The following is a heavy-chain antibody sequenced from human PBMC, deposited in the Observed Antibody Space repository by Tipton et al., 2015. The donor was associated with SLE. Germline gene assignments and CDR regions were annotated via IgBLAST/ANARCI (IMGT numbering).Heavy chain of an antibody. Sequence: TLSLTCTVSGGSISSGGYYWSWIRQHPGKGLEWIGYIYYSGSTNYNPSLKSRVTISVDTSKNQFSLKLSSVTAADTAVYYCARAPFGGTDYWGQGTLVTVSS. CDR2: IYYSGST. V-gene: IGHV4-31*03. CDR3: ARAPFGGTDY. CDR1: GGSISSGGYY. D-gene: IGHD4-23*01. J-gene: IGHJ4*02.